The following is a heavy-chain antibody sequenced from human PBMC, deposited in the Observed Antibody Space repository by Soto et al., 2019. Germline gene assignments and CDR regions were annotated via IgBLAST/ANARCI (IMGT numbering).Heavy chain of an antibody. V-gene: IGHV4-30-4*01. J-gene: IGHJ4*02. CDR3: ASGLEKTFDY. CDR2: IYYSGST. Sequence: SETLSLTCTVSGGSISSGDYYWSWIRQPPGKGLEWIGYIYYSGSTYYNPSLKSRVTISVDTPKNQFSLKLSSVTAADTAVYYCASGLEKTFDYWGQGTLVTVSS. CDR1: GGSISSGDYY.